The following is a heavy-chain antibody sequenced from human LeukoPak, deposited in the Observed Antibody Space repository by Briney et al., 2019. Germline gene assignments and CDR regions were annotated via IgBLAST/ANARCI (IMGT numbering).Heavy chain of an antibody. J-gene: IGHJ4*02. CDR2: INPNSGGT. V-gene: IGHV1-2*02. Sequence: ASVKVSCKASGYTFTGYYMHWVRQAPGQGLEWMGWINPNSGGTNYAQKFQGRVTMTRDTSISTAYMELSRLRSDDTAVYYCARGARYDFWSAIDYWCQGTLVTVSS. D-gene: IGHD3-3*01. CDR3: ARGARYDFWSAIDY. CDR1: GYTFTGYY.